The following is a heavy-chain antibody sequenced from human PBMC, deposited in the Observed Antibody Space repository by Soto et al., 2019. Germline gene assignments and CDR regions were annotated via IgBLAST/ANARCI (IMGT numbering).Heavy chain of an antibody. Sequence: EVQLVESGGGLVQPGGSLRLSCAASGLTFSSYSMNWVRQAPGKGLEWVSYISSRSSTIYYADSVKGRFTISRDNAKNSLYLQMNSLRAEDTAVYYCAREADYVNWFDPWGQGTLVTVSS. CDR1: GLTFSSYS. V-gene: IGHV3-48*01. CDR2: ISSRSSTI. D-gene: IGHD4-17*01. J-gene: IGHJ5*02. CDR3: AREADYVNWFDP.